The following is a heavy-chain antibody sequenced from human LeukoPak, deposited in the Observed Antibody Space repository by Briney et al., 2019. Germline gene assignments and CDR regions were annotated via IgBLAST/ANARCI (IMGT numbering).Heavy chain of an antibody. V-gene: IGHV4-59*01. CDR1: GVSISSYY. CDR3: ARYGKKYGDYDNYFDY. CDR2: IYYSGST. J-gene: IGHJ4*02. D-gene: IGHD4-17*01. Sequence: SETLSLTCTVSGVSISSYYWSWIRQPPGKGLEWIGYIYYSGSTNYNPSLKSRVTISVNASNNQFSLKLRSVTAADTAVYYCARYGKKYGDYDNYFDYWGQGTLVTVSS.